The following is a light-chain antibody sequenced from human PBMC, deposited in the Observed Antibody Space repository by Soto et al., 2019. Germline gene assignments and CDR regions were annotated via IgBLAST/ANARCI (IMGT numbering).Light chain of an antibody. J-gene: IGLJ1*01. Sequence: QSVLTQPASVSGSPVQSITISCTGTSSDVGGYNYVSWYQQHPGKAPKVIIYDVSNRPSGVSNRFSGSKSGNTASLTISGLQAEDEADYYCSSYTSTTTLYVFGTGTKVTVL. V-gene: IGLV2-14*01. CDR3: SSYTSTTTLYV. CDR2: DVS. CDR1: SSDVGGYNY.